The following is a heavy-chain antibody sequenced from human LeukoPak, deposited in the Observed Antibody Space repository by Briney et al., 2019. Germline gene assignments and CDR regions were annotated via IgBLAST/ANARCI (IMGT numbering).Heavy chain of an antibody. Sequence: TSSETLSLTCTVSGGSISSGSYYWSWIRQPAGKGLEWIGRIYTSGSTNYNPSLKSRVTISVDTSKNQFSLKLSSVTAADTAVYYCARDGGIAVAPYWGQGTLVTVSS. CDR1: GGSISSGSYY. J-gene: IGHJ4*02. CDR3: ARDGGIAVAPY. D-gene: IGHD6-19*01. CDR2: IYTSGST. V-gene: IGHV4-61*02.